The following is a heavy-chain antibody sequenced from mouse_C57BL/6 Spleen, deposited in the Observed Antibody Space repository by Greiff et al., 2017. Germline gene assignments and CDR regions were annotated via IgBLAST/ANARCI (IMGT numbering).Heavy chain of an antibody. V-gene: IGHV10-1*01. CDR1: GFSFNTYA. Sequence: EVKVVESGGGLVQPKGSLKLSCAASGFSFNTYAMNWVRQAPGKGLEWVARIRSKSNNYATYYADSVKDRFTISRDDSESMLYLQMNNLKTEDTAMYYCVREVVIYYDDDGWYFDVWGTGTTVTVSS. J-gene: IGHJ1*03. CDR3: VREVVIYYDDDGWYFDV. CDR2: IRSKSNNYAT. D-gene: IGHD2-4*01.